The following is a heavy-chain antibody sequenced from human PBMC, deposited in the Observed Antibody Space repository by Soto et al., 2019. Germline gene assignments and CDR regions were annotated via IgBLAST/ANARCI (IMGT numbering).Heavy chain of an antibody. J-gene: IGHJ6*02. CDR1: GFSPSNARMG. V-gene: IGHV2-26*01. CDR3: ARLPAAYYYYGMDV. Sequence: SGPTLVNPTETLTLTCTVSGFSPSNARMGVSWIRQPPGKALEWLAHIFSNDEKSYSTSLKSRLTISKDTSKSQVVLTMTNMDPVDTATYYCARLPAAYYYYGMDVWGQGTTVTVSS. CDR2: IFSNDEK. D-gene: IGHD6-13*01.